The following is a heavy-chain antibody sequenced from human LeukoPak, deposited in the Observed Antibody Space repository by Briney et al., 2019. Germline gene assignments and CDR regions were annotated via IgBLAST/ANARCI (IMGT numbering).Heavy chain of an antibody. CDR1: GGSFSGYY. D-gene: IGHD2-15*01. J-gene: IGHJ4*02. CDR3: ARVHSGGRAIGY. CDR2: INHSGST. Sequence: PSETLSLTCAVYGGSFSGYYWSWIRQPPGKGLEWIGEINHSGSTNYDPSLKSRVTISVDTSKNQFSLKLSSVTAADTAVYYCARVHSGGRAIGYWGRGTLVTVSS. V-gene: IGHV4-34*01.